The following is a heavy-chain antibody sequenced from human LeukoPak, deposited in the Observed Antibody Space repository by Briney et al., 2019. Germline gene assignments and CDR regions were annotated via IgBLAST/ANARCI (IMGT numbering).Heavy chain of an antibody. J-gene: IGHJ5*02. D-gene: IGHD2-2*01. CDR2: FDPEDGET. CDR3: ALYCSSTSCYQPGGFDP. Sequence: ASVKVSCKVSGYTLTELSMHWVRQAPGKGLEWMGGFDPEDGETIYEQKFQGRVTMTEDTSTDTAYMELSSLRSGDTAVYYCALYCSSTSCYQPGGFDPWGQGTLVTVSS. CDR1: GYTLTELS. V-gene: IGHV1-24*01.